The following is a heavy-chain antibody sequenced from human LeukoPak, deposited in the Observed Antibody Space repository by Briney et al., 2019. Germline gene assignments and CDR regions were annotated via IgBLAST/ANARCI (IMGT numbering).Heavy chain of an antibody. CDR3: ARGRNYYDSSVYYYEGDAFDI. CDR1: GYIFTSYY. Sequence: GASVTVSCKASGYIFTSYYMYWVRQAPGQGLEWMGIINPSGGSIRYAQKFQGRVTMTRDTSTSTVYMELSSLRSEDTAVYYCARGRNYYDSSVYYYEGDAFDIWGQGTMVTVSS. D-gene: IGHD3-22*01. J-gene: IGHJ3*02. V-gene: IGHV1-46*01. CDR2: INPSGGSI.